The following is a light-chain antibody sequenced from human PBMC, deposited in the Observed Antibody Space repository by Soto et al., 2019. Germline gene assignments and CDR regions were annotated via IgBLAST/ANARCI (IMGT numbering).Light chain of an antibody. J-gene: IGLJ2*01. Sequence: SYELTQPPSVSVAPGETARISCGGNNVGRRSVNWYQQKPGQAPFLVIYFDSDRPSGIPERFSGSNSGNTATLIISRVEAGDEADYYCQVWEATGDQVVFGGGTKLTVL. CDR1: NVGRRS. CDR3: QVWEATGDQVV. V-gene: IGLV3-21*01. CDR2: FDS.